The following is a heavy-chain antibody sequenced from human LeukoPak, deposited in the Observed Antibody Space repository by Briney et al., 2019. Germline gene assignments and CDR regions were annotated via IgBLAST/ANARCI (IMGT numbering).Heavy chain of an antibody. J-gene: IGHJ4*02. CDR3: ARVVWYDSHSFDY. Sequence: GGSLRLSCAASGFTFSSYGMHWVRQAPGKGVEWVAVIWYDGSNKYYADSVKGRFTISRDNSKNTLYLQMNSLRAEDTAVYYCARVVWYDSHSFDYWGQGTLVTVSS. D-gene: IGHD3-22*01. CDR1: GFTFSSYG. V-gene: IGHV3-33*01. CDR2: IWYDGSNK.